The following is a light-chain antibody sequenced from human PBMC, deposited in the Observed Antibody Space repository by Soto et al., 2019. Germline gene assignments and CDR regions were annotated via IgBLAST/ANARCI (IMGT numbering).Light chain of an antibody. V-gene: IGKV3-15*01. CDR2: GAS. CDR3: QQYNNXPRT. Sequence: EIVMTQSPATLSVSPGERATLSCRASQSVSSNLAWYQQKPGQAPRLLIYGASTRATGIPARFSGSGSGTEFTLTISSLQSEDFAVYYCQQYNNXPRTFGQGTKWISN. J-gene: IGKJ1*01. CDR1: QSVSSN.